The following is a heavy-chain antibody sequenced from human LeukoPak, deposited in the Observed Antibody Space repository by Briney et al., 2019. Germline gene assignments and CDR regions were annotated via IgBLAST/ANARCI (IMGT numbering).Heavy chain of an antibody. CDR2: IWYDGNNK. Sequence: GGSLRLSCVASGFTFSSYVMHWVRQSPGKGLEWVALIWYDGNNKDYADSVKGRFTISRDNSKNTLFSEMNSLRAEDTAVYYCARDRYGGSHLDYWGQGTLVTVSS. J-gene: IGHJ4*02. CDR1: GFTFSSYV. D-gene: IGHD1-26*01. V-gene: IGHV3-33*01. CDR3: ARDRYGGSHLDY.